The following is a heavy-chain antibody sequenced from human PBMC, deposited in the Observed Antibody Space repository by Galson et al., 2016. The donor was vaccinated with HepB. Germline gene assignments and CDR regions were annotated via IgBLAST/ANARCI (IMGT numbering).Heavy chain of an antibody. CDR2: IWYDGSNK. J-gene: IGHJ5*02. D-gene: IGHD6-19*01. V-gene: IGHV3-33*01. Sequence: SLRLSCAASGFTFSSYGMHWVRQAPGKGLEWVAVIWYDGSNKYYADSVKGRFTISRDNSKNTLYLQMDSLRADDTAVYYCACKYSTGWYAGAFDPWGQGTLVTVSS. CDR3: ACKYSTGWYAGAFDP. CDR1: GFTFSSYG.